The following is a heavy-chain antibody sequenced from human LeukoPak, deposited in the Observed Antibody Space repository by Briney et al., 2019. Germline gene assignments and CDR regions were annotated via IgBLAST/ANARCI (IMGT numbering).Heavy chain of an antibody. D-gene: IGHD2-15*01. J-gene: IGHJ4*02. Sequence: SETLSLTCKDSGDSIRSDYWSWVRQPPGKGLEWMGNINSGGSTNYNPSLKGRVTILVDTSKNQISLRLTSVDATDTAVYYCARWDCSADTGYNYWGQGTLVTVSS. CDR1: GDSIRSDY. CDR2: INSGGST. CDR3: ARWDCSADTGYNY. V-gene: IGHV4-59*08.